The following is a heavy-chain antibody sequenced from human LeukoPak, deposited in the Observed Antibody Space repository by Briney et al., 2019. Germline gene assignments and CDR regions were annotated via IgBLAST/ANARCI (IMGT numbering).Heavy chain of an antibody. CDR3: ARDGGSGSYYFDY. Sequence: GGSLRLSCAASGFTFSSYAMSWVRQAPGKGLEWVSAISGSGGSTYYADSVKGRFTISRDNSKNTLYLQMNSLRAEDTAVYYCARDGGSGSYYFDYWGQGTLVTISS. CDR1: GFTFSSYA. CDR2: ISGSGGST. V-gene: IGHV3-23*01. J-gene: IGHJ4*02. D-gene: IGHD1-26*01.